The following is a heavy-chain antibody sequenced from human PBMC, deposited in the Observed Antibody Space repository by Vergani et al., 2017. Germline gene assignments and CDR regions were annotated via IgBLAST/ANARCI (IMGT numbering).Heavy chain of an antibody. CDR2: INPNSGGT. CDR3: SCSRSLDYYYGMDV. J-gene: IGHJ6*02. Sequence: QVQLVQSGAEVKKPGASVKVSCKASGYTFIGYYMHWVRQAPGQGLEWMGWINPNSGGTNYAQKFQGRVTMTRDTSLSTAYMELSRLRSDDTAVYYCSCSRSLDYYYGMDVWGQGTTVTVSS. CDR1: GYTFIGYY. D-gene: IGHD2-15*01. V-gene: IGHV1-2*02.